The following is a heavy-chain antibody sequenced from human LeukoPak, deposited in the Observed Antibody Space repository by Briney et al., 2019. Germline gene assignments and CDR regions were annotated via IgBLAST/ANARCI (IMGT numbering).Heavy chain of an antibody. CDR3: ARDLLLLSSAFDI. Sequence: GGSLRLSCAASGFTFSSYSMNWVRQAPGKGLEWVSSISSSSSYIYYADSVKGRFTISRDNAKNSLYLQMNSLRAEDTAVYYCARDLLLLSSAFDIWGQGTMVTVSS. J-gene: IGHJ3*02. CDR2: ISSSSSYI. CDR1: GFTFSSYS. V-gene: IGHV3-21*01. D-gene: IGHD2/OR15-2a*01.